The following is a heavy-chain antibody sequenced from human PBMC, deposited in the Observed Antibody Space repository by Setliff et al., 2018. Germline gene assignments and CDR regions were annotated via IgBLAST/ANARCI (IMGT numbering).Heavy chain of an antibody. V-gene: IGHV4-4*02. CDR3: ARVFYYGSGSYLYYFDS. Sequence: SETLSLTCAVSGGSISSSNWWSWVRQPPGKGLEWIGGIYHSGSTNYNPSLKSRVTISVDTSKNQFSLKLSSVTAADTAVYYCARVFYYGSGSYLYYFDSWGQGTLVTVSS. CDR2: IYHSGST. J-gene: IGHJ4*02. CDR1: GGSISSSNW. D-gene: IGHD3-10*01.